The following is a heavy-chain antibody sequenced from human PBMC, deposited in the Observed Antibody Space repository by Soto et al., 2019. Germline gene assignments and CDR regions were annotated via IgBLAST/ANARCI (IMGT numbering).Heavy chain of an antibody. CDR2: FDPEDGET. V-gene: IGHV1-24*01. CDR1: GYTLTELS. J-gene: IGHJ4*02. D-gene: IGHD3-22*01. CDR3: ETGSFDSSGYYLGADY. Sequence: ASVKVSCKVSGYTLTELSMHWVRQAPGKGLEWMGGFDPEDGETIYAQKFQGRVTMTEDTSTDTAYMELSSLRSEDTAVYYCETGSFDSSGYYLGADYWGQGTLVTVSS.